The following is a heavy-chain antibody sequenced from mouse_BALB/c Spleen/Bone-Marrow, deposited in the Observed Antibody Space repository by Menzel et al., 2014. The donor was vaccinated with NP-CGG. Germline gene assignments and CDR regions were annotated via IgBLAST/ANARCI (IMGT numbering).Heavy chain of an antibody. CDR2: VWGDGTT. D-gene: IGHD2-10*02. CDR3: AREKYGNYYAMDY. V-gene: IGHV2-6-7*01. Sequence: VKLMESGPGLVAPSQSLSIPCTVSGFSLTGFGINWIRQPPGKGLEWLGMVWGDGTTDYNSALKSRLSINKDNSKSXVFLKMKSLQAGDTARYYCAREKYGNYYAMDYWGQGTSVTVSS. CDR1: GFSLTGFG. J-gene: IGHJ4*01.